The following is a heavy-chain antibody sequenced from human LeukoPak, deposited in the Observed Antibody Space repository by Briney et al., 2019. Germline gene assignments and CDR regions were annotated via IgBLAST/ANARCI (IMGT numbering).Heavy chain of an antibody. CDR1: GGSISSYY. J-gene: IGHJ4*02. Sequence: SETLSLTCTVSGGSISSYYWSWIRQPPGKGLEWIGYIYYSGSTNYNPSLKSRVTISVDTSKNQFSLRLSPVTAADAAVYYCARDVGGYNYGYSLDYWGQGTLVSASS. CDR3: ARDVGGYNYGYSLDY. V-gene: IGHV4-59*12. CDR2: IYYSGST. D-gene: IGHD5-18*01.